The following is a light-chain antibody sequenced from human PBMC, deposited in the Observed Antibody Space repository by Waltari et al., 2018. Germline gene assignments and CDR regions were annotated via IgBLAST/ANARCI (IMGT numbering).Light chain of an antibody. Sequence: QSTLTQPASLSGSRGQTITISCTGTSSDLGGSDFVSRYQQFPGKAPKLIIYDVNSRPSGGSERFSGFKSGNTASLTISGLQTEDEAEYYCSSYTSTNTHVVFGGGTKLTVL. V-gene: IGLV2-14*03. CDR2: DVN. CDR3: SSYTSTNTHVV. CDR1: SSDLGGSDF. J-gene: IGLJ2*01.